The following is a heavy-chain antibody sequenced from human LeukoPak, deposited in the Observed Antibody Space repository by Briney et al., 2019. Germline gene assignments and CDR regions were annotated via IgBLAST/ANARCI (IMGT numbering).Heavy chain of an antibody. Sequence: GGSLRLSCAASGFTFSDYYMSWVRQAPGKGLEWVANIKLDGSEKNYVDSVKGRFTISRDNTKNSLYLQMNSLRVEDTAVFYCARDQYDTWSRRGNFDSWGQGTLVIVSS. CDR1: GFTFSDYY. CDR2: IKLDGSEK. J-gene: IGHJ4*02. CDR3: ARDQYDTWSRRGNFDS. D-gene: IGHD3-3*01. V-gene: IGHV3-7*03.